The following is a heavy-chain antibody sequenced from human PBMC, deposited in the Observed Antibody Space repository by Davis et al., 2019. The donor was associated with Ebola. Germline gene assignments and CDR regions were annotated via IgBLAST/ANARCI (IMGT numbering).Heavy chain of an antibody. CDR3: ARDLLAYCGGDCSFQH. CDR2: IYSGGST. Sequence: GESLKISCAASGFTFSSNYMSWVRQAPGKGLEWVSVIYSGGSTYYADSVKGRFTISRDNSKNTLYLQMNSLRAEDTAVYYCARDLLAYCGGDCSFQHWGQGTLVTVSS. J-gene: IGHJ1*01. CDR1: GFTFSSNY. D-gene: IGHD2-21*01. V-gene: IGHV3-66*01.